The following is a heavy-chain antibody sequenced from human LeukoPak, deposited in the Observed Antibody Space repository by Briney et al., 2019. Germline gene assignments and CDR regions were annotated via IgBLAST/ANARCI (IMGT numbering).Heavy chain of an antibody. CDR3: ARGSHSSSWYPDAFDI. CDR1: GGSISSGGYY. J-gene: IGHJ3*02. Sequence: SETLSLTRTVSGGSISSGGYYWSWIRQHPGKGLEWIGYIYYSGSTYYNPSLKSRVTISVDTSKNQFSLKLSSVTAADTAVYYCARGSHSSSWYPDAFDIWGQGTMVTVSS. V-gene: IGHV4-31*03. CDR2: IYYSGST. D-gene: IGHD6-13*01.